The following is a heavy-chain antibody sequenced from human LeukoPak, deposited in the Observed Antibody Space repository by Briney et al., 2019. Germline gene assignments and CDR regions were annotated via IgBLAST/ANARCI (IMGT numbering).Heavy chain of an antibody. CDR2: ISWNSGSI. Sequence: QPGGSLRLSCAASGFTFDDYAMPWVRQAPGKGLEWVSGISWNSGSIGYADSVKGRFTISRDNAKNSLYLQMNSLRAEDTALYYCAKLSLQERRPFDYWGQGTLVTVSS. CDR1: GFTFDDYA. D-gene: IGHD1-1*01. V-gene: IGHV3-9*01. J-gene: IGHJ4*02. CDR3: AKLSLQERRPFDY.